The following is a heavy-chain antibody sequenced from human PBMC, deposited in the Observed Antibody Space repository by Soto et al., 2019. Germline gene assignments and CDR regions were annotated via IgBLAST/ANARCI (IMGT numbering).Heavy chain of an antibody. V-gene: IGHV3-30*18. J-gene: IGHJ3*02. CDR3: AKEGTGLYNAFDI. CDR1: RFPFSYYA. D-gene: IGHD3-10*01. Sequence: QVELVESGGGVVRPGRSLRLSCAASRFPFSYYAMHWVRQAPGKGLDFVAVLLDDGSKYYADSVKGRFTISKDNSMKTVDLEMSSLRPEDTALYYCAKEGTGLYNAFDIWGQGTMVTVS. CDR2: LLDDGSK.